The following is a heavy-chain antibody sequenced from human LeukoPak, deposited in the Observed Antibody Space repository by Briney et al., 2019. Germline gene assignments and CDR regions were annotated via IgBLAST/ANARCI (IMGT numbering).Heavy chain of an antibody. V-gene: IGHV3-30*04. Sequence: GRSLRLSCVASGFNFGSYAMDWVRQAPGKGLEWVGDISYDGGDQSYAVSVRGRFTISRDNSKNTLYLQMNSLRAEAAAVYYCATESSLSNWGRGTLVTVSS. CDR3: ATESSLSN. CDR2: ISYDGGDQ. CDR1: GFNFGSYA. J-gene: IGHJ4*02.